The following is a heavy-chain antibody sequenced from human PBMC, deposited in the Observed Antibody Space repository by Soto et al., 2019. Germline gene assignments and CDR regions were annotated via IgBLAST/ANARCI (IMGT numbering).Heavy chain of an antibody. CDR2: IYYSGST. V-gene: IGHV4-59*01. Sequence: SETLSLTCTVSGGSISSYYGSWIRQPPGKGLEWIGYIYYSGSTNYNPSLKSRVTISVDTSKNQFSLKLSSVTAADTAVYYCAREGYATYYYGSGSYYANWFDPWGQGTLVTVSS. D-gene: IGHD3-10*01. J-gene: IGHJ5*02. CDR1: GGSISSYY. CDR3: AREGYATYYYGSGSYYANWFDP.